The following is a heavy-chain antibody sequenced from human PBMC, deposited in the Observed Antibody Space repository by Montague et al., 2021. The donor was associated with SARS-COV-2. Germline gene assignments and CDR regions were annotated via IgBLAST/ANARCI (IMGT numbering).Heavy chain of an antibody. V-gene: IGHV4-34*01. D-gene: IGHD6-19*01. J-gene: IGHJ6*03. CDR2: MNHSGAA. Sequence: SKTLSLTCAVYGGSFSGYYWSWIRQPPGRGLEWIGEMNHSGAANYNPSLKGRVTISVDTSKNQFSLKLTSMTAADTGVYYCARGLSGSYSGGWVPIALFAFSHYMDVWAKGTTVSVSS. CDR3: ARGLSGSYSGGWVPIALFAFSHYMDV. CDR1: GGSFSGYY.